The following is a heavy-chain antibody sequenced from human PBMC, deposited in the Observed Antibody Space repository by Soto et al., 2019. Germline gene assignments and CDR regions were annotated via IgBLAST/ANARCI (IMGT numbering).Heavy chain of an antibody. Sequence: GGSLRLSCASSCFPFRSYAMHWVRQAPGKGLEWVAFISYDGSNKYYADSVKGRFTISRDNSTTTLYLQMNSLRAEDTAVYYCAITCGPYHYTAPARIDVWGKGT. V-gene: IGHV3-30-3*01. D-gene: IGHD3-22*01. CDR2: ISYDGSNK. J-gene: IGHJ6*04. CDR1: CFPFRSYA. CDR3: AITCGPYHYTAPARIDV.